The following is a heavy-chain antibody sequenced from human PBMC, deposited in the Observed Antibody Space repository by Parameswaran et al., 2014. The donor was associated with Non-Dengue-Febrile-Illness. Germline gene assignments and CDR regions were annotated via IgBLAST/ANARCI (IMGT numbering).Heavy chain of an antibody. CDR3: ARDRYSLNYYYYGMDV. CDR2: IYSGGST. J-gene: IGHJ6*02. Sequence: VRQMPGKGLEWVSVIYSGGSTYYADSVKGRFTISRDNSKNTLYLQMNSLRAEDTAVYYCARDRYSLNYYYYGMDVWGQGTTVTVSS. D-gene: IGHD5-18*01. V-gene: IGHV3-53*05.